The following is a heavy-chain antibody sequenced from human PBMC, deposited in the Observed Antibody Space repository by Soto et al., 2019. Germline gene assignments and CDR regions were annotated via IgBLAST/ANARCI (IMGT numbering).Heavy chain of an antibody. CDR2: INPNSGGT. CDR1: GYTFTGYY. D-gene: IGHD3-22*01. V-gene: IGHV1-2*02. Sequence: ASVKVSCKASGYTFTGYYVHWVRQAPGQGLEWMGWINPNSGGTKSAQKFQGRVTMTRETSINTAYMELSRLRSDDTAVYYCARRKGDYYDSSGYHYYFDYWGQGTLVTVSS. CDR3: ARRKGDYYDSSGYHYYFDY. J-gene: IGHJ4*02.